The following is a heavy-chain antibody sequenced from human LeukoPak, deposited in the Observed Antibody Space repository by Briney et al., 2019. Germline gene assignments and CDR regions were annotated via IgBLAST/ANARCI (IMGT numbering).Heavy chain of an antibody. CDR2: INHSGST. Sequence: SETLSLTCAVYGGSFSGYYWSWIRQPPGKGLEWIGEINHSGSTNYNPSLKSRVTISVDTSKNQFSLKLSSVTAADTAVYYCARGRISKQWLTSFDYWGQGTLVTVSS. CDR1: GGSFSGYY. D-gene: IGHD6-19*01. V-gene: IGHV4-34*01. CDR3: ARGRISKQWLTSFDY. J-gene: IGHJ4*02.